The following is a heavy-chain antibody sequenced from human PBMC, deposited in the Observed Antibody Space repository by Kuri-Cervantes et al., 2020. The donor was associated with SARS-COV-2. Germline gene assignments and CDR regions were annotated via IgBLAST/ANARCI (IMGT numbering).Heavy chain of an antibody. CDR2: IDGYSPYI. D-gene: IGHD3-22*01. CDR3: TTSMIVSAAHYFDY. J-gene: IGHJ4*02. CDR1: GFTFSSYA. V-gene: IGHV3-21*01. Sequence: GGSLRLSCAASGFTFSSYAMSWVRQSPGKGLEWVSCIDGYSPYIHYADSVKGRFTISRDNAKSSVFLQMNSLRAEDTAVYYCTTSMIVSAAHYFDYWGQGILVTVSS.